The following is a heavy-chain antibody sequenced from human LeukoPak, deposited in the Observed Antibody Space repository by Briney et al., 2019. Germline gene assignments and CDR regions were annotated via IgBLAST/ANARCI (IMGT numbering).Heavy chain of an antibody. CDR3: ARLTEVKYYYGSGVDY. V-gene: IGHV4-34*01. Sequence: SETLSLTCAVYGGSFSGYYWSWIRQPPGKGLEWIGEINHSGSTNYNPSLKSRVTISVDTSKNQFSLKLSSVTAADTAVYYCARLTEVKYYYGSGVDYWGQGTLVTVSS. CDR1: GGSFSGYY. CDR2: INHSGST. D-gene: IGHD3-10*01. J-gene: IGHJ4*02.